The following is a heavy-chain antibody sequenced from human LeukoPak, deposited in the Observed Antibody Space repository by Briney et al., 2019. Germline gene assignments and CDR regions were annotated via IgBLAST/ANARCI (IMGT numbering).Heavy chain of an antibody. CDR2: ISGSGGST. Sequence: PGGSLRLSCAASGFTFSSYAMSWVRQAPGKGLEWVSAISGSGGSTYYADSVKGRFTISRDNSKNTLYLQMNSLRAEDTAVYYCARDFEVTGYSSGWYLDYWGQGTLVTVSS. D-gene: IGHD6-19*01. CDR1: GFTFSSYA. V-gene: IGHV3-23*01. CDR3: ARDFEVTGYSSGWYLDY. J-gene: IGHJ4*02.